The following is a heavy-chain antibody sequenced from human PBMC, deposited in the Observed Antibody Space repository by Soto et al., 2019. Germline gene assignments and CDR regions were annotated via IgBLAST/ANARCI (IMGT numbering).Heavy chain of an antibody. CDR3: AAGGGLPRYY. CDR2: IYHGGST. Sequence: SETLSLTCAVSGGSISSGGYSWSWIRQPPGKGLEWIGYIYHGGSTYYNPSLKSRVTISVDRSKNQFSLKLSSVTAADTAVYYCAAGGGLPRYYWGQGTLVTVSS. J-gene: IGHJ4*02. CDR1: GGSISSGGYS. D-gene: IGHD5-12*01. V-gene: IGHV4-30-2*01.